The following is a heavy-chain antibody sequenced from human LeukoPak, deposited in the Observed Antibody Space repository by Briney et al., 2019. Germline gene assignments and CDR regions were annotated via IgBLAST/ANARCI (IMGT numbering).Heavy chain of an antibody. V-gene: IGHV3-7*03. Sequence: GGSLRLSCAASGFTFSSYWMNWARQAPGKGLEWVASINHNGNVNYYVDSVKGRFTISRDNAKNSLYLQMNSLRAEDTAVYYCARDVLAAGATGTFDIWGQGTMVTVSS. J-gene: IGHJ3*02. CDR3: ARDVLAAGATGTFDI. CDR2: INHNGNVN. D-gene: IGHD1-14*01. CDR1: GFTFSSYW.